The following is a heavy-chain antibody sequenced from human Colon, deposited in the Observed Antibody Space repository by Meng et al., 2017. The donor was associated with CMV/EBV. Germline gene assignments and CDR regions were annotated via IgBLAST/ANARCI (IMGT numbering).Heavy chain of an antibody. J-gene: IGHJ4*02. CDR2: MESKSDGGTT. D-gene: IGHD2-21*02. V-gene: IGHV3-15*04. Sequence: GVRLRNAWRSWVRQAPGKGLEWVVRMESKSDGGTTDYAAPVKGRFTISRVDSKNTLYLQMNSLKTEDTAMYYCTTDCRGGYFYGVYWGQGTLVTVSS. CDR3: TTDCRGGYFYGVY. CDR1: GVRLRNAW.